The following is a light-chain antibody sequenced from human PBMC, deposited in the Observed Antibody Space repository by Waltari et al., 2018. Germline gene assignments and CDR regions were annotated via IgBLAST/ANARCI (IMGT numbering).Light chain of an antibody. V-gene: IGKV3-11*01. CDR2: DAS. CDR1: ESIASH. Sequence: EIVLTQSPATLSLSPGQRATLSCRASESIASHLAWFRQKPGQPPRLRIYDASTRATGSPARFSGSGFGTDFTLTISSLEPEDFAVYFCQQGSMWPLTFGGGTTVEIK. J-gene: IGKJ4*01. CDR3: QQGSMWPLT.